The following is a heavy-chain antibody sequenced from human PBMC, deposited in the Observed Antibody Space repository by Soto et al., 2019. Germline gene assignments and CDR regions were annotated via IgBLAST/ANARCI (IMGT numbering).Heavy chain of an antibody. V-gene: IGHV5-51*01. CDR1: GYSFTSYW. D-gene: IGHD2-2*01. Sequence: PGESLKISCKGSGYSFTSYWIGWVRQMPGKGLEWMGIIYPGDSDTRYSPSFQGQVTISADKSISTAYLQWSSLKASDTAMYYCARFSGLVPAAIYYYYGMDVWGQGTTVTVSS. CDR2: IYPGDSDT. J-gene: IGHJ6*02. CDR3: ARFSGLVPAAIYYYYGMDV.